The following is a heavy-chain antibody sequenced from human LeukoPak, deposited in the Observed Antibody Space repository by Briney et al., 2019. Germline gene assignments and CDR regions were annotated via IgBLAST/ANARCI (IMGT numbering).Heavy chain of an antibody. V-gene: IGHV3-21*01. J-gene: IGHJ4*02. CDR1: GFTFSSYS. CDR3: ARDLPPVETIHYYFDY. Sequence: GGSLRLSCAASGFTFSSYSMNWVRQAPGKGLEWVSSISSSSSYIYYADSAKGRFTISRDNAKNSLYLQMNSLRAEDTAVYYCARDLPPVETIHYYFDYWGQGTLVTVSS. CDR2: ISSSSSYI. D-gene: IGHD1-14*01.